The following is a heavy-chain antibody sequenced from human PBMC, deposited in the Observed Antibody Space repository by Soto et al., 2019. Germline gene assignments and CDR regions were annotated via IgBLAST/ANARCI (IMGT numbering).Heavy chain of an antibody. CDR2: IYYSGST. J-gene: IGHJ4*02. D-gene: IGHD3-22*01. CDR3: ARAYYDSSGYLDY. Sequence: LSLTCTVSGGSISSGGYYWSWIRQHPGKGLEWIGYIYYSGSTYYNPSLKSRVTISVDTSKNQFSLKLSSVTAADTAVYYCARAYYDSSGYLDYWGQGTLVTVSS. V-gene: IGHV4-31*03. CDR1: GGSISSGGYY.